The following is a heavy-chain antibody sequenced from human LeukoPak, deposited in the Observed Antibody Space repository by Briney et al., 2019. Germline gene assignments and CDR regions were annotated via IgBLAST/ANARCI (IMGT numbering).Heavy chain of an antibody. CDR2: VYWNDDK. CDR3: AHARGAGNSPTFDI. D-gene: IGHD4-23*01. Sequence: KKSGPTVANPTHTLTLTRTFSRFSLRTSEVGVAWIRQPPRKAPEWLALVYWNDDKRYSPSLKSRLTITKDTSKNQVVLTLTRVDPVDTGTYYCAHARGAGNSPTFDIWGQGTMVTVSS. CDR1: RFSLRTSEVG. V-gene: IGHV2-5*01. J-gene: IGHJ3*02.